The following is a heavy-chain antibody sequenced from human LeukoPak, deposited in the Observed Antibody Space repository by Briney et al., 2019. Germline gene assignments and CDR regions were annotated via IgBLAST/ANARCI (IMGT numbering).Heavy chain of an antibody. D-gene: IGHD1-14*01. V-gene: IGHV3-7*04. Sequence: GGSLRLSCAASGFISRNYWMSWVRQAPGKGLERVASIKEDGSEKYYVDSVRGRFTISRDNAKNSLYLQMISLIAEDTAVYFCAREYIWGQGALVTVSS. CDR3: AREYI. J-gene: IGHJ4*02. CDR2: IKEDGSEK. CDR1: GFISRNYW.